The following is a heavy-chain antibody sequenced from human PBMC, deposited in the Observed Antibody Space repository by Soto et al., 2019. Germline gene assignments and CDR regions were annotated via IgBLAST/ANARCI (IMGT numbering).Heavy chain of an antibody. V-gene: IGHV3-11*01. CDR1: GFTFSDYF. Sequence: QVQLVESGGGLVKPGGSLRLSCAASGFTFSDYFMTWIRQVPGKGLEWVSYIGSSGNPIYYAASVKGRFTISRDNAKNSLYLKMNSLRAEDTAVYYSARIGPDQDGTYFDLWGRGTLVTVSS. D-gene: IGHD1-26*01. J-gene: IGHJ2*01. CDR3: ARIGPDQDGTYFDL. CDR2: IGSSGNPI.